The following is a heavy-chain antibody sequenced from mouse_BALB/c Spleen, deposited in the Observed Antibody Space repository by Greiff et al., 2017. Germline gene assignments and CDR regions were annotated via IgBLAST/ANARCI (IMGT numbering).Heavy chain of an antibody. D-gene: IGHD2-2*01. Sequence: EVKLVESGPGLVKPSQSLSLTCSVTGYSITSGYYWNWIRQFPGNKLEWMGYISYDGSNNYNPSLKNRISITRDTSKNQFFLKLNSVTTEDTATYYCAYGYDRFDYWGQGTTLTVSS. CDR2: ISYDGSN. V-gene: IGHV3-6*02. J-gene: IGHJ2*01. CDR3: AYGYDRFDY. CDR1: GYSITSGYY.